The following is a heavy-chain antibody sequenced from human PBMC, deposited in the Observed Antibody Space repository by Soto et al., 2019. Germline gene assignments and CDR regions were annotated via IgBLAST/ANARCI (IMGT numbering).Heavy chain of an antibody. J-gene: IGHJ4*02. CDR1: GFTFSNFG. Sequence: QVHLVESGGGVVQPGRSLRLSCAASGFTFSNFGMHWVRQAPGKGLEWVAVISYDGSVEYYPDSVKGRFTISRDNSKNKLYLQMNNLRVEDTANYYCGKGGCSATTCLPRTPTNDNWGQGTLVTVSS. CDR2: ISYDGSVE. D-gene: IGHD2-2*01. CDR3: GKGGCSATTCLPRTPTNDN. V-gene: IGHV3-30*18.